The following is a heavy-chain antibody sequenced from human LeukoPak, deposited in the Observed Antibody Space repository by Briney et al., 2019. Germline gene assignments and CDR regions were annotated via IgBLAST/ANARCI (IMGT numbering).Heavy chain of an antibody. CDR3: ARLEVITTEDAFDI. Sequence: SVKVSCKASGGTFSSYAIGWVRQAPGQGLEWMGGIIPIFGTANYAQKFQGRVTITADESTSTAYMELSSLRSEDTAVYYCARLEVITTEDAFDIWGQGTMVTVSS. V-gene: IGHV1-69*13. CDR2: IIPIFGTA. D-gene: IGHD3-22*01. CDR1: GGTFSSYA. J-gene: IGHJ3*02.